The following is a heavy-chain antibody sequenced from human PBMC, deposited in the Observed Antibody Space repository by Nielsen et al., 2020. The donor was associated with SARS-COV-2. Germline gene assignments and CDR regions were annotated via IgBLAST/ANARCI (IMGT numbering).Heavy chain of an antibody. CDR2: ISSTGHTV. V-gene: IGHV3-11*01. Sequence: GESLKISCAASGFIFSDYYMSWIRQAPGQGLEWVSYISSTGHTVYYADSVKGRFTIARDNAKKSLYLQMNSLRAEDTALYYCAKLSGYDSVDYWGQGTLVTVSS. J-gene: IGHJ4*02. D-gene: IGHD5-12*01. CDR1: GFIFSDYY. CDR3: AKLSGYDSVDY.